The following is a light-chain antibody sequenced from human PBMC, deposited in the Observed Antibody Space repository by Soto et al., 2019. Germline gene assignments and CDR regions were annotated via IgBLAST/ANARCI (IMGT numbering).Light chain of an antibody. CDR1: QSISSSY. Sequence: ELVLTQSPGTLSLSPGERATLSGRASQSISSSYLAWYQQKPGQAPRLLIYGSSSRATGIPDRFSGSGSGTDFTLTISRLEPEDFAVYYCQKYGSSPRTFGQGTKVEIK. CDR2: GSS. CDR3: QKYGSSPRT. V-gene: IGKV3-20*01. J-gene: IGKJ1*01.